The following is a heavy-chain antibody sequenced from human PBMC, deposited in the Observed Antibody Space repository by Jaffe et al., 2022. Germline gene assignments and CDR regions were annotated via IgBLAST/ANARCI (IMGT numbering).Heavy chain of an antibody. CDR2: ISWNSGSI. J-gene: IGHJ4*02. CDR3: AREPIEREYSGYVLYYFDY. V-gene: IGHV3-9*01. D-gene: IGHD5-12*01. CDR1: GFTFDDYA. Sequence: EVQLVESGGGLVQPGRSLRLSCAASGFTFDDYAMHWVRQAPGKGLEWVSGISWNSGSIGYADSVKGRFTISRDNAKNSLYLQMNSLRAEDTALYYCAREPIEREYSGYVLYYFDYWGQGTLVTVSS.